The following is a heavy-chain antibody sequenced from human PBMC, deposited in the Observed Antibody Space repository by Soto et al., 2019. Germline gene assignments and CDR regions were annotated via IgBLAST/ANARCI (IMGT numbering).Heavy chain of an antibody. Sequence: QVQLVESGGGVVQPGRSLRLSCAASGFTFSTHAMHWVRQAPGKGLECVAIVSFDGSNKYYADSVKGRFTISRANSKNTLYLQMSGLTPEDTAFYYCARDQTGITTAGGGRIDHWGQGTLVTVSS. V-gene: IGHV3-30-3*01. CDR3: ARDQTGITTAGGGRIDH. J-gene: IGHJ4*02. CDR2: VSFDGSNK. D-gene: IGHD6-13*01. CDR1: GFTFSTHA.